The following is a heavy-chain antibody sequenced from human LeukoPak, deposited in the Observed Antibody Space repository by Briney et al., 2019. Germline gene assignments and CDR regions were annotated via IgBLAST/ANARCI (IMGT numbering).Heavy chain of an antibody. V-gene: IGHV4-59*01. CDR3: ARDLTAQNWFDP. CDR1: GGSISNCY. Sequence: SETLSLTCTVPGGSISNCYWSWIRQSPGKGLEWIGYIYKSGSTNYNLSLKSRVTISVDTSKNQFSLKLSSVTAADTAVYYCARDLTAQNWFDPWGQGTLVTVSS. CDR2: IYKSGST. J-gene: IGHJ5*02.